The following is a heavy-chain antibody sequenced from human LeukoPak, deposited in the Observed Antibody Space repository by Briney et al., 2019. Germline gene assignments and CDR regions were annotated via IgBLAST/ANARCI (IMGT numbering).Heavy chain of an antibody. J-gene: IGHJ4*02. D-gene: IGHD1-1*01. V-gene: IGHV3-30*18. Sequence: GGPLRLSCAASGFTISSYGMHWVRQAPGKGLEWVAVISYDGSNKYYADSVKGRFTISRGNSKNTLYLQMNSLRAEDTAVYYCAKGTLWENNFDYWGQGTLVTVSS. CDR2: ISYDGSNK. CDR1: GFTISSYG. CDR3: AKGTLWENNFDY.